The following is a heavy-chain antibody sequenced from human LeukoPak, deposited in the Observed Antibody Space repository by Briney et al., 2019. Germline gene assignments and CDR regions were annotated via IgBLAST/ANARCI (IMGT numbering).Heavy chain of an antibody. CDR1: GYTFTSYY. CDR2: INPSGGST. V-gene: IGHV1-46*01. Sequence: ASVKVSCKASGYTFTSYYMHWVRQAPGQGLEWMGIINPSGGSTSYAQKFQGRVTMTRDTSTSTVYMELSSLRSEDTAVYYCAREVAAAGTGQGDFDYWGQGTLVTVSS. CDR3: AREVAAAGTGQGDFDY. J-gene: IGHJ4*02. D-gene: IGHD6-13*01.